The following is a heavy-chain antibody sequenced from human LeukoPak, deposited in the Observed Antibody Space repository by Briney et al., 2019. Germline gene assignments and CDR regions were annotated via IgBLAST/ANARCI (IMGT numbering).Heavy chain of an antibody. V-gene: IGHV4-39*01. CDR2: IYYSGST. CDR1: GGSISSSSYY. CDR3: ARRYYDILTGYYPFDY. D-gene: IGHD3-9*01. Sequence: SETLSLTCTVSGGSISSSSYYWGWIRQPPGKGLEWIGSIYYSGSTYYNPSLKSRVTISVDTSKNQFSLKLSSVTAADTAVYYCARRYYDILTGYYPFDYWGQGTLVIVSS. J-gene: IGHJ4*02.